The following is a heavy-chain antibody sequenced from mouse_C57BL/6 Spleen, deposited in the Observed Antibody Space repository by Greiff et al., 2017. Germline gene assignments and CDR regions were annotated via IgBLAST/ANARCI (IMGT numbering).Heavy chain of an antibody. CDR3: ARNGNSRFAY. CDR1: GYTFTDYN. V-gene: IGHV1-18*01. CDR2: INPNNGGT. Sequence: VQLQQSGPELVKPGASVKIPCKASGYTFTDYNMDWVKQSHGKSLEWIGDINPNNGGTIYNQKFKGKATLTVDKSSSTAYMELRSLTSEDTAVYYCARNGNSRFAYWGQGTLVTVSA. D-gene: IGHD2-1*01. J-gene: IGHJ3*01.